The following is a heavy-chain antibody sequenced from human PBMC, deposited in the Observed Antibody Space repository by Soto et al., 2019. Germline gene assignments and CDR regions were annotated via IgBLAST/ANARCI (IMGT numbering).Heavy chain of an antibody. CDR3: ARAETYCSSTSCYTVYYYGMDV. V-gene: IGHV6-1*01. CDR2: TYYRSKWYN. Sequence: QVQLQQSGPGLVKPSQTLSLTCAISGDSVSSNSAAWNWIRQSPSRGLEWLGRTYYRSKWYNDYAVSVKSRITINPDTSKNQFSLQLNSVTPEDTAVYYCARAETYCSSTSCYTVYYYGMDVWGQGTTVTVSS. CDR1: GDSVSSNSAA. J-gene: IGHJ6*02. D-gene: IGHD2-2*02.